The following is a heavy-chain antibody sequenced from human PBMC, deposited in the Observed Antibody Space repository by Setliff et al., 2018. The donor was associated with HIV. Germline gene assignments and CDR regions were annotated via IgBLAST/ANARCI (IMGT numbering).Heavy chain of an antibody. J-gene: IGHJ3*02. Sequence: GESLKISCKGAGYTFTSHWIAWVRQMPGKGLEWMGIIHPSDSDTRYSPSFQGQVTISADKSNSTAYLQWRSLKASDTAKYYCARHRHTAAGTLDAFDIWGQGTVVTVSS. D-gene: IGHD6-13*01. V-gene: IGHV5-51*01. CDR2: IHPSDSDT. CDR1: GYTFTSHW. CDR3: ARHRHTAAGTLDAFDI.